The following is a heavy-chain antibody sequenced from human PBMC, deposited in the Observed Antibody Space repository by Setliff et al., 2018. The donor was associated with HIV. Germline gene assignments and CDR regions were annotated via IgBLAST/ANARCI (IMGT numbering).Heavy chain of an antibody. CDR2: ISVYSGNT. J-gene: IGHJ4*02. CDR3: ARRRGAYGDYVRLLDY. CDR1: GYTFTNYG. V-gene: IGHV1-18*01. D-gene: IGHD4-17*01. Sequence: ASVKVSCKASGYTFTNYGISWVRQAPGQGLEWMGWISVYSGNTNYAQNLQGRVTMSTDTSTTTAYMELRSLKSDDTAVYYCARRRGAYGDYVRLLDYWGQGTLVTAPQ.